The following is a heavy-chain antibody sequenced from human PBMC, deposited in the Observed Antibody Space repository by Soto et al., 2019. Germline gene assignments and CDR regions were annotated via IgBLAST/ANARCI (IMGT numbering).Heavy chain of an antibody. CDR1: GFTFSSHG. CDR3: ARVYDILTSAWLEP. D-gene: IGHD3-9*01. CDR2: IGATGSNR. Sequence: LRLSCTSSGFTFSSHGMHWVRQAPGKGLEWVALIGATGSNRFHRDSVKGRFTISRDNSKDTLYLQMDRLRVEDTAVYYCARVYDILTSAWLEPWGQGTLVTVSS. J-gene: IGHJ5*02. V-gene: IGHV3-33*01.